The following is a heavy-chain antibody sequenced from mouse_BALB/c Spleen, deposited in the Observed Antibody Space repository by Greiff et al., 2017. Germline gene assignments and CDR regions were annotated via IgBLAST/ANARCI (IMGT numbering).Heavy chain of an antibody. J-gene: IGHJ2*01. CDR3: ARHWDYYGDY. D-gene: IGHD4-1*01. Sequence: EVKLMESGGDLVKPGGSLKLSCAASGFTFSSYGMSWVRQTPDKRLEWVATISSGGSYTYYPDSVKGRFTISRDNAKNTLYLQMSSLKSEDTAMYYCARHWDYYGDYWGQGTTLTVSS. CDR2: ISSGGSYT. V-gene: IGHV5-6*01. CDR1: GFTFSSYG.